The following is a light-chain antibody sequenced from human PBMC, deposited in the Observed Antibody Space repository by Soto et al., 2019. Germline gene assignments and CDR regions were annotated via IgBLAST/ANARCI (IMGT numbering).Light chain of an antibody. Sequence: QSVLTKPRSVSGSPGQSVTVSCTGTSSDVGRFEYVSWYQQHPGEAPKVVVYDITKRPSGVPDRFSGSKSGNTASLTISGLQAEDEDDYFCCSYAGIYSYVFGTGTKVTVL. J-gene: IGLJ1*01. V-gene: IGLV2-11*01. CDR3: CSYAGIYSYV. CDR2: DIT. CDR1: SSDVGRFEY.